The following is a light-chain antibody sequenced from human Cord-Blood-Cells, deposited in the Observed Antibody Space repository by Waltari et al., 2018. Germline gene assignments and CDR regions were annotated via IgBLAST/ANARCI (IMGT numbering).Light chain of an antibody. CDR2: GAS. J-gene: IGKJ3*01. Sequence: EIVLTQSTGTLSLSPGERATLSCRASQSVSSSNLAWYQQKPGQAPRLLIYGASSRATGMPDRFSGSGSGTDFTLTISRLEPEDFAVYYCQQYGSSRFTFGPGTKVDIK. V-gene: IGKV3-20*01. CDR3: QQYGSSRFT. CDR1: QSVSSSN.